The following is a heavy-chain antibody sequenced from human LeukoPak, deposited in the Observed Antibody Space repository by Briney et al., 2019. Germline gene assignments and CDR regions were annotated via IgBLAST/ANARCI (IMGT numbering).Heavy chain of an antibody. CDR3: ARELSQIVWGGLDY. CDR1: GFIFSHYG. D-gene: IGHD2-21*01. CDR2: IQNDASTE. J-gene: IGHJ4*02. Sequence: GGSLRLSCAASGFIFSHYGMHWVRQAPGKGLEWVAVIQNDASTENFADSVKGRFTISRDNSKNTVFLQMNSLRVEDTAVYYCARELSQIVWGGLDYGGQGTLVSVSS. V-gene: IGHV3-33*05.